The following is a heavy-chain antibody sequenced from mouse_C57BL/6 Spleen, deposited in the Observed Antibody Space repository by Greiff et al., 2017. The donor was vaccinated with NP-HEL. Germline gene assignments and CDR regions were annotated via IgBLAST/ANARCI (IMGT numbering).Heavy chain of an antibody. J-gene: IGHJ4*01. Sequence: QVQLQQPGAELVKPGASVKLSCTASGYTFTSYWMHWVKQRPGQGLEWIGMIHPNSGSTNYNEKFKSKATLTVDKSSSTAYLQLSSLTSEDSAVYYCARGRGDYYGSSPAAMDYWGQGTSVTVSS. D-gene: IGHD1-1*01. CDR1: GYTFTSYW. V-gene: IGHV1-64*01. CDR3: ARGRGDYYGSSPAAMDY. CDR2: IHPNSGST.